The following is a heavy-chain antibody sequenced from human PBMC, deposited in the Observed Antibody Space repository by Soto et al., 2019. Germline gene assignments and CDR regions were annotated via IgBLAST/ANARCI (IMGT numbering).Heavy chain of an antibody. V-gene: IGHV3-33*01. CDR3: ARDNYGVDY. CDR1: GFIFGTYA. CDR2: IWYDGSNE. D-gene: IGHD2-21*01. Sequence: GGSLRLSCAASGFIFGTYAMHWVRQAPGKGLEWVAVIWYDGSNEYYADSVKGRFTISRDNSKNTLCLQMDSMRAEDTAVYYCARDNYGVDYWGQGALVTVSS. J-gene: IGHJ4*02.